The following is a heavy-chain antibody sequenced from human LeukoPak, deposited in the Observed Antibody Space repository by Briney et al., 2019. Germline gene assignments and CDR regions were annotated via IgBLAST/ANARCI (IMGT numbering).Heavy chain of an antibody. CDR2: IYYSGST. J-gene: IGHJ3*02. CDR3: ARDSSGWYRGDAFDI. CDR1: GGSISSYY. D-gene: IGHD6-19*01. V-gene: IGHV4-59*01. Sequence: PSETLSLTCTVSGGSISSYYWSWIRQPPGKGLEWIGYIYYSGSTNCNPSLKSRVTISVDTSKNQFSLKLSSVTAADTAVYYCARDSSGWYRGDAFDIWGQGTMVTVSS.